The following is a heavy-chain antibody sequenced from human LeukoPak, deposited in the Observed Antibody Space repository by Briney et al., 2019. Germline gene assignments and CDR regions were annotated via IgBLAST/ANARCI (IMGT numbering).Heavy chain of an antibody. J-gene: IGHJ4*02. CDR1: VYTFTSYY. V-gene: IGHV1-46*01. CDR2: INPSTSST. D-gene: IGHD2-2*01. CDR3: ARGQHYQLPFEY. Sequence: ASVKVSCKASVYTFTSYYVHWVRQAPGQGLEWMGMINPSTSSTSYAQKFQGRVTMTRDTSTSTVYMELSSLRSEDTAVYYCARGQHYQLPFEYWGRGTLVTVSS.